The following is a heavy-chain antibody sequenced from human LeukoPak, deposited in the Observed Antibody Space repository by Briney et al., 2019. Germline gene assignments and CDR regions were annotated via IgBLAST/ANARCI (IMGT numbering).Heavy chain of an antibody. CDR3: ARGGDMVPMIEGY. CDR1: GYIFTNYG. Sequence: ASVKVSCTASGYIFTNYGINWVRQAPGQGLEWMGWISAWNGNKVYAQNLQGRVTMTTDTSANTAYMELRSLRSDDTAMHYCARGGDMVPMIEGYWGQGTLVTVSS. CDR2: ISAWNGNK. J-gene: IGHJ4*02. V-gene: IGHV1-18*01. D-gene: IGHD5-12*01.